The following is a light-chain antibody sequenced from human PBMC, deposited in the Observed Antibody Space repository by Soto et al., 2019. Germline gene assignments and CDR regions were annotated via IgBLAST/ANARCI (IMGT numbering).Light chain of an antibody. CDR1: QGISSY. J-gene: IGKJ4*01. V-gene: IGKV1-9*01. CDR3: QQLNSYPPA. Sequence: DLQLTQSPSFLSASVGDRVTITCRASQGISSYLAWYQQNPGKAPKLLIYAPSTLQSGVPSTFSRSRSWTDFTLTTSSLHLEDFATDYCQQLNSYPPAFSGGTEVESK. CDR2: APS.